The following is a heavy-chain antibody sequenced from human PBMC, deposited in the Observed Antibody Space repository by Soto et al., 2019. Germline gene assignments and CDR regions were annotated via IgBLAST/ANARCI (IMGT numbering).Heavy chain of an antibody. J-gene: IGHJ5*02. Sequence: QVQLVQSGAQVKKPGASVKVSCKASGYTFTNNDISWVRQATGQGLEWMGWMNPNSANTGSAQKFQGRVSMTRNTSISTAYMELSSLRSDDTAIYYCARMATSGTLNWFDPWGQGTLVIVSS. CDR1: GYTFTNND. CDR3: ARMATSGTLNWFDP. CDR2: MNPNSANT. V-gene: IGHV1-8*01.